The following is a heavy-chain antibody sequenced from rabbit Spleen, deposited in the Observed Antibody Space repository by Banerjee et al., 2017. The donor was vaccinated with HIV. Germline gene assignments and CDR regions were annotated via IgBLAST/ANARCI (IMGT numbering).Heavy chain of an antibody. V-gene: IGHV1S40*01. CDR3: ARDRPGSDNFDL. J-gene: IGHJ4*01. Sequence: QSLEESGGDLVKPGASLTLTCKASGFDFSRSDWICWVRQAPGKGLEWIACIDIDSSGTTYYASWAKGRFTISKTSSTTVTLQMTSLTAADTATYFCARDRPGSDNFDLWGPGTLVTVS. CDR2: IDIDSSGTT. CDR1: GFDFSRSDW. D-gene: IGHD3-1*01.